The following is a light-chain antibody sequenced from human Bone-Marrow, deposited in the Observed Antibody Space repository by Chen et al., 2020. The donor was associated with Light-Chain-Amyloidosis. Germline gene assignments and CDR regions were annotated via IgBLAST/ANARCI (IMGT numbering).Light chain of an antibody. V-gene: IGLV3-21*02. Sequence: SYVLTQPSSVSVAPGQTATIACGGNNIGSTSVHWYQQTPGQAPLLVVYDDSDRPSGIPERLSGSNSGNTATLTISRDEAGDEADYYCQVWDRSSDRTVFGGGTKLTVL. CDR2: DDS. J-gene: IGLJ3*02. CDR3: QVWDRSSDRTV. CDR1: NIGSTS.